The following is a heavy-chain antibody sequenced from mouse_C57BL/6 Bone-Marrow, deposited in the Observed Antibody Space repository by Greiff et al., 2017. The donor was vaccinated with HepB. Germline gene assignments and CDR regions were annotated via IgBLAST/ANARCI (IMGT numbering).Heavy chain of an antibody. CDR1: EYEFPSHD. J-gene: IGHJ1*03. CDR2: INSDGGST. Sequence: EVHLVESGGGLVQPGESLKLSCESNEYEFPSHDMSWVRKTPEKRLELVAAINSDGGSTYYPDTMERRFIISRDNTKKTLYLQMSSLRSEDTALYYWARHRYYGSSYGYFDVWGTGTTVTVSS. CDR3: ARHRYYGSSYGYFDV. V-gene: IGHV5-2*01. D-gene: IGHD1-1*01.